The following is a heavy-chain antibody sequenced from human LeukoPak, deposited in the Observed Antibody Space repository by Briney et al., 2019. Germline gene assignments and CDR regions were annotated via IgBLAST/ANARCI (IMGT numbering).Heavy chain of an antibody. CDR3: ASLKPAHYYMDV. CDR1: GGSFSAYY. J-gene: IGHJ6*03. Sequence: SETLSLTCAVYGGSFSAYYWNWIRQPPGKGLEWIAEINQSGNTNHNPSLKSRVTISVDTSKNQFSLKLSSVTAADTAVYYCASLKPAHYYMDVWGKGTTVTVSS. D-gene: IGHD2-2*01. V-gene: IGHV4-34*01. CDR2: INQSGNT.